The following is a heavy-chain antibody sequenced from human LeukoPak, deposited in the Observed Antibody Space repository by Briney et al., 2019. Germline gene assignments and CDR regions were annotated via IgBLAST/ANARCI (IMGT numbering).Heavy chain of an antibody. CDR1: GGSISSGSYY. V-gene: IGHV4-61*02. D-gene: IGHD6-13*01. CDR3: AREIQQQLVPLNWFDP. CDR2: IYTSGST. J-gene: IGHJ5*02. Sequence: PSETLSLTCTVSGGSISSGSYYWSWIRQPAGKGLEWIGRIYTSGSTNYNPSLKSRVTISVDTSKNQFSLKLSSVTAADTAVYYCAREIQQQLVPLNWFDPWGQGTLVTVSS.